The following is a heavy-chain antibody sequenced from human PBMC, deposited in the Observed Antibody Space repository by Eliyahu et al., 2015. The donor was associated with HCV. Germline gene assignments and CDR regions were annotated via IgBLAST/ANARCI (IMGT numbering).Heavy chain of an antibody. J-gene: IGHJ4*02. D-gene: IGHD3-10*01. V-gene: IGHV3-49*04. CDR1: GFXFGNXE. CDR2: IRSKAYGGTT. Sequence: EVQLVXSGGGLVQPGRCLTLSCKASGFXFGNXEXNWVRQAPGKGLEWVGLIRSKAYGGTTEYAASVKDRFIISRDDSKSIAYLQMNSLKIEDTAVYYCIRTLTSDYYGSGSYFVYWGQGTLVTVSS. CDR3: IRTLTSDYYGSGSYFVY.